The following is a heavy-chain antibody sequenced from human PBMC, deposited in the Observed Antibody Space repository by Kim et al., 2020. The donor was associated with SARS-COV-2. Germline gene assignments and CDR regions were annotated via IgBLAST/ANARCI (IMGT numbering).Heavy chain of an antibody. V-gene: IGHV3-21*01. J-gene: IGHJ3*02. CDR3: ARDLYDYVWGSYRYTSPFDI. CDR1: GFTFSSYS. Sequence: GGSLRLSCAASGFTFSSYSMNWVRQAPGKGLEWVSSISSSSGYIYYADSVKGRFTISRDNATNSLYLQMNSLRAEDTAVYYCARDLYDYVWGSYRYTSPFDIWGQGTMVTVSS. CDR2: ISSSSGYI. D-gene: IGHD3-16*02.